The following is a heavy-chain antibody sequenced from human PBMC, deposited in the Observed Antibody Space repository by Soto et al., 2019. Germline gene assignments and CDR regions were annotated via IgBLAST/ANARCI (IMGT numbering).Heavy chain of an antibody. V-gene: IGHV3-23*01. J-gene: IGHJ4*02. CDR2: ISGSGGST. D-gene: IGHD1-26*01. CDR1: GFTFSSYA. CDR3: AKVPPPFLVGGY. Sequence: EVQLLESGGGLVQPGGSLRLSCAASGFTFSSYAMSWVRQAPGNGLEWVSAISGSGGSTYYANSVKGRFTISRDNSKNTLYLQMNSLRAEDTAVYYCAKVPPPFLVGGYWGQGTLVTVSS.